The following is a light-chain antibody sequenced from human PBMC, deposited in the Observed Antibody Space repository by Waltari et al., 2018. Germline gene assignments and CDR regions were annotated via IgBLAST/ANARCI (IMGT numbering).Light chain of an antibody. Sequence: QSALTQPASVSGSPGQSISISCNGTNKDVGGYNLVSWYQQRPGKAPKLIIFEGSERPSGVSDRFSASKSGNTASLTVSGLHAEDEAHYFCCSYAGSSTPMLFGGGTKLTVL. CDR3: CSYAGSSTPML. J-gene: IGLJ2*01. CDR2: EGS. V-gene: IGLV2-23*01. CDR1: NKDVGGYNL.